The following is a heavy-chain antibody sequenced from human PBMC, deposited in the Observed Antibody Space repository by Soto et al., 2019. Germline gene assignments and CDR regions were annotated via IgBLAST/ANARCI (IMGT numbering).Heavy chain of an antibody. CDR2: ISYHGFNK. CDR3: ARALTTDTSMVLDSFHI. D-gene: IGHD5-18*01. J-gene: IGHJ3*02. CDR1: GFTFSTYA. V-gene: IGHV3-30-3*01. Sequence: PGGSLRLSCAASGFTFSTYAMYWVRQAPGKGLEWVAVISYHGFNKFYADSVKGRFTISRDNSRNTLYLQMDSLRPEDTAVYYCARALTTDTSMVLDSFHIWGQGTKVTVSS.